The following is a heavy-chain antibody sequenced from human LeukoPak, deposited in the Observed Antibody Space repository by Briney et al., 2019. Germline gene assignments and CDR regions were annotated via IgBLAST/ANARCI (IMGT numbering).Heavy chain of an antibody. J-gene: IGHJ4*02. CDR2: INPNSGGT. V-gene: IGHV1-2*02. D-gene: IGHD5-12*01. Sequence: ASVKVSCKASGYTFTGYYMHWVRQAPGQGLEWMGWINPNSGGTNYAQKFQGRVTMTRDTSISTAYMELSSLRSEDTAVYYCATDGAKRGYSGYVLPSAYSSWGQGTLVTVSS. CDR3: ATDGAKRGYSGYVLPSAYSS. CDR1: GYTFTGYY.